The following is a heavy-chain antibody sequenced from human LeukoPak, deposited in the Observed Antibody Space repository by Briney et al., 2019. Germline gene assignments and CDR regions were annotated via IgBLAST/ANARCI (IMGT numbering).Heavy chain of an antibody. Sequence: SQTLSLTCAISGDSVSSNSVAWNWIRQSPSRGLEWLGRTYYRSKWYNNYALSVKSRITINPDTSKNQFSLQLKSVTPEDTAVYYCARDQTGDIDLDYWGQGTLVTVSS. J-gene: IGHJ4*02. D-gene: IGHD7-27*01. CDR1: GDSVSSNSVA. CDR2: TYYRSKWYN. CDR3: ARDQTGDIDLDY. V-gene: IGHV6-1*01.